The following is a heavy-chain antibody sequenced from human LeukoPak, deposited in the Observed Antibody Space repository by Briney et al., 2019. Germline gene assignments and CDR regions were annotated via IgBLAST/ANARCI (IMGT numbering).Heavy chain of an antibody. J-gene: IGHJ4*02. D-gene: IGHD6-13*01. CDR3: ARRGFDSSSCDY. CDR1: GFTFNSYR. CDR2: ISGSGSFT. V-gene: IGHV3-21*01. Sequence: GGSLRLSCAASGFTFNSYRMNWAGKAPGKGLEGVSAISGSGSFTYYADSVKGRFTISRDNAKNTLYLQMNSLRAEDTAVYYCARRGFDSSSCDYWGQGTLVTVSS.